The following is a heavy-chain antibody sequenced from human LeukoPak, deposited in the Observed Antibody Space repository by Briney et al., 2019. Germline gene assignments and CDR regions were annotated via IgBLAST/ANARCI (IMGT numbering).Heavy chain of an antibody. Sequence: PGGSLRLSCAASGFTFNNYAMHWVRQAPGKGLEWVAVISYDGSNKYYADSVKGRFTISRDNSKNTLYLQMNSLRAEDTAVYYCARVFIGDYGDYQFDYWGQGTLVTVSS. V-gene: IGHV3-30*04. CDR2: ISYDGSNK. CDR1: GFTFNNYA. D-gene: IGHD4-17*01. CDR3: ARVFIGDYGDYQFDY. J-gene: IGHJ4*02.